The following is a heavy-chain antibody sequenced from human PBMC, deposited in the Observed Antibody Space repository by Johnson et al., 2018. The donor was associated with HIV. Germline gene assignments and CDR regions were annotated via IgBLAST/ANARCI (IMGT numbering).Heavy chain of an antibody. CDR1: GFTFDDYA. D-gene: IGHD2-2*01. CDR3: ARRRYSSTWRDAFDI. CDR2: IKQDGSEK. Sequence: VQLVESGGGVVRPGGSLRLSCGVSGFTFDDYAMSWVRQTPGKGLEWVANIKQDGSEKYYVDSVKGRFTISRDNSKNTLFLQMNSLRAEDTAVYYCARRRYSSTWRDAFDIWGQGTMVTVSS. V-gene: IGHV3-7*03. J-gene: IGHJ3*02.